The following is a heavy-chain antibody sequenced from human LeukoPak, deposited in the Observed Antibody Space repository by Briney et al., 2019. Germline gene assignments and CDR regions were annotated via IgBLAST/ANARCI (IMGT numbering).Heavy chain of an antibody. D-gene: IGHD4-17*01. CDR2: IYYSGST. CDR1: GGSISSSSYY. CDR3: ARDILASGGDYSGAFDI. J-gene: IGHJ3*02. V-gene: IGHV4-39*07. Sequence: SETLSLTCTVPGGSISSSSYYWGWIRQPPGKGLEWIGSIYYSGSTYYNPSLKSRVTISVDTSKNQFSLKLSSVTAADTAVYYCARDILASGGDYSGAFDIWGQGTMVTVSS.